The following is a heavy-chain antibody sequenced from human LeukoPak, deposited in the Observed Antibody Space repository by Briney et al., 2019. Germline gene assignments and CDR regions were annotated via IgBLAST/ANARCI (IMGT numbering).Heavy chain of an antibody. D-gene: IGHD2-15*01. CDR2: INPNSGGT. V-gene: IGHV1-2*02. CDR1: GYTFTDYY. Sequence: GASVKVSCKASGYTFTDYYLHWVRLAPGQGLEWMGWINPNSGGTNYAQKFQGRVTMTRDTSISTAYMELSRLRSDDTAVYYCARAEPTDIVVVVAAVAATDYWGQGTLVTVSS. CDR3: ARAEPTDIVVVVAAVAATDY. J-gene: IGHJ4*02.